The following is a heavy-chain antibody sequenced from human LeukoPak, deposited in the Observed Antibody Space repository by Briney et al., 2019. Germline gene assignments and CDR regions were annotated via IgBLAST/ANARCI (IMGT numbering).Heavy chain of an antibody. CDR1: GYSISSGYY. CDR2: IYYSGST. Sequence: SETLSLTCTVSGYSISSGYYWGWIRQPPGKGLEWIGSIYYSGSTYYNPSLKSRVTISVDTSKNQFSLKLSSVTAADTAVYYCARGLGYCSSTSCYGEVDYWGQGTLVTVSS. D-gene: IGHD2-2*01. V-gene: IGHV4-38-2*02. CDR3: ARGLGYCSSTSCYGEVDY. J-gene: IGHJ4*02.